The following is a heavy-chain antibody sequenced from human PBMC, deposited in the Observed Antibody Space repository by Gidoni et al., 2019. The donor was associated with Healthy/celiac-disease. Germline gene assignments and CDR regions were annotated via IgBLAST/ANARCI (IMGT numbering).Heavy chain of an antibody. V-gene: IGHV3-33*01. J-gene: IGHJ4*02. CDR2: IWYDGSNK. D-gene: IGHD1-26*01. CDR1: GFTFSSYG. CDR3: ARGSEWELLTPFDY. Sequence: QVQLVESGGGVVQPGRSLRLSCAASGFTFSSYGMHWVRQAPGKGLEWVAVIWYDGSNKYYADSVKGRFTISRDNSKNTLYLQMNSLRAEDTAVYYCARGSEWELLTPFDYWGQGTLVTVSS.